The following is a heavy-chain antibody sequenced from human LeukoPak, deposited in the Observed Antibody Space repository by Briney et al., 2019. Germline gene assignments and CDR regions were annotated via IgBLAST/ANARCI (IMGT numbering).Heavy chain of an antibody. D-gene: IGHD3/OR15-3a*01. V-gene: IGHV3-23*01. CDR3: ARDGRDEDAFDI. CDR1: GSTFSIYA. Sequence: GGSLRLSCAASGSTFSIYAMSWVRQAPGKGLEWVSAISGSGGSTYYTDSVKGRFTISRDNSKNTLYLQMNSLRAEDTAVYYCARDGRDEDAFDIWGQGTMVTVSS. J-gene: IGHJ3*02. CDR2: ISGSGGST.